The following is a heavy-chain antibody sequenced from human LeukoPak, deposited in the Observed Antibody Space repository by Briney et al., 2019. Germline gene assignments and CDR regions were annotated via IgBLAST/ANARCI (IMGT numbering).Heavy chain of an antibody. D-gene: IGHD3-22*01. Sequence: PGGSLRLSCAASGFTFSSYSMNWVRQAPGKGLEWVSSISSSSSYIYYADSVKGRFTISRDNAKNSLYLQMNSLRAEDTAVYYCARSPLDSSGPEDWFDPWGQGTLVTVSS. CDR2: ISSSSSYI. J-gene: IGHJ5*02. V-gene: IGHV3-21*01. CDR1: GFTFSSYS. CDR3: ARSPLDSSGPEDWFDP.